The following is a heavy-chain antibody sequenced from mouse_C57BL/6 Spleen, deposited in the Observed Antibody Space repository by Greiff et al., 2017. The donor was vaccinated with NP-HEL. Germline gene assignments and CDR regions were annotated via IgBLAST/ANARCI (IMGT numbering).Heavy chain of an antibody. Sequence: EVMLVESGGGLVKPGGSLKLSCAASGFTFSSYTMSWVRQTPEKRLEWVATISGGGGNTYYPDSVKGRFTISRDNAKNTLYLQMSSLRSEDTALYYCARLDGYYYDYWGQGTTLTVSS. V-gene: IGHV5-9*01. CDR1: GFTFSSYT. CDR2: ISGGGGNT. CDR3: ARLDGYYYDY. J-gene: IGHJ2*01. D-gene: IGHD2-3*01.